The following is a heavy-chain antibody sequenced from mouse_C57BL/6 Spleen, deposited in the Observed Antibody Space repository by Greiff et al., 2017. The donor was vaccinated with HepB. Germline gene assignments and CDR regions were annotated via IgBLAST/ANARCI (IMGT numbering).Heavy chain of an antibody. J-gene: IGHJ2*01. CDR2: ISYDGSN. V-gene: IGHV3-6*01. Sequence: EVQLQESGPGLVKPSQSLSLTCPVTGYSITSGYYWYWIRQFPGNKLEWMGYISYDGSNNYNPSLKNLISITRDTSKNQFFLKLNSVTTEDTATYYCAREGGSFDYWGQGTTLTVSS. CDR1: GYSITSGYY. CDR3: AREGGSFDY.